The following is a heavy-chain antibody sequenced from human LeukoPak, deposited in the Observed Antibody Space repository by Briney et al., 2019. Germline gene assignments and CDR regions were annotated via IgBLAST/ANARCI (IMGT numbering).Heavy chain of an antibody. CDR3: ARLEAAAGKGPFDHQYFQH. V-gene: IGHV5-51*01. Sequence: KPGESLKISCKGSGYSFTSYWIGWERQMPGKGLEWMGIIYPGDSDTRYSPSFQGQVTISADKSISTAYLQWSSLKASDTAMYYCARLEAAAGKGPFDHQYFQHWGQGTLVTVSS. D-gene: IGHD6-13*01. CDR2: IYPGDSDT. CDR1: GYSFTSYW. J-gene: IGHJ1*01.